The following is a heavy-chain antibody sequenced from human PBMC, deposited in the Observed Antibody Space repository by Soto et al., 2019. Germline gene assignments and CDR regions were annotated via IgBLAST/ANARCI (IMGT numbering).Heavy chain of an antibody. CDR1: GDSLNNNW. CDR2: IYYKGDT. Sequence: QVQLLESGPTLVKPSEILFLTCSVSGDSLNNNWWTWIRQAPGTAPELVGYIYYKGDTRYNPSLESRFTISLDTPKNQISLELRSLSGADTAVYFCARGSLVYDSWGQGILVTVSS. J-gene: IGHJ4*02. V-gene: IGHV4-59*01. D-gene: IGHD3-16*01. CDR3: ARGSLVYDS.